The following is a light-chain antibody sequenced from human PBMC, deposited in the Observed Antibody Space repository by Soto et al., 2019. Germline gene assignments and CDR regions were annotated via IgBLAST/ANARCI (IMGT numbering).Light chain of an antibody. CDR3: QHCDTYWA. CDR1: RNIERW. CDR2: DAS. Sequence: DIQMTQSPSTLSASLGDRVTITCRASRNIERWLAWYQHKPGKAPRLIIYDASTLETGVPSRFSGGVSGTEFTLNISSLQPDDNTTYYCQHCDTYWAFGQGTKVE. J-gene: IGKJ1*01. V-gene: IGKV1-5*01.